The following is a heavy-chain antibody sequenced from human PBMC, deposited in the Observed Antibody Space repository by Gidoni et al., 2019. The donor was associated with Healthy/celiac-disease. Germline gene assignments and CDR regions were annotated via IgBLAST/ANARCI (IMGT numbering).Heavy chain of an antibody. V-gene: IGHV3-53*01. CDR2: IYSGGST. J-gene: IGHJ6*02. D-gene: IGHD3-3*01. CDR3: ARIRITIFGDTGMDV. Sequence: EVQLVESGGGLIQPGGSLRLSCAASGFTVSSNYMSWVRQAPGKGLEWVSVIYSGGSTYYADSVKGRFTISRDNSKNTPYLQMNSLRAEDTAVYYCARIRITIFGDTGMDVWGQGTTVTVSS. CDR1: GFTVSSNY.